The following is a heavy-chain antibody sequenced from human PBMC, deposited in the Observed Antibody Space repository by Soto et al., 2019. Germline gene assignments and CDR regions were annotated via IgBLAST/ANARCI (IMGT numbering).Heavy chain of an antibody. J-gene: IGHJ4*02. V-gene: IGHV1-46*01. CDR2: INPGGDNT. CDR3: AKEAAARPANDFDY. D-gene: IGHD6-6*01. CDR1: EYTFSRYY. Sequence: ASVKVSCKASEYTFSRYYMNWVRQAPGQGLEWMGIINPGGDNTIYAQKFQGRVTITADNSTSTAYMELSSLRSEDTAVYYCAKEAAARPANDFDYWGQGTLVTVSS.